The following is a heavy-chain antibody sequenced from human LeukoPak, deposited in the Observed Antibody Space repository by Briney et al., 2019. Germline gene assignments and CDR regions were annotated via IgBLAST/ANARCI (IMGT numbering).Heavy chain of an antibody. CDR1: GFTFSDYS. Sequence: PGGSLRLSCAASGFTFSDYSMSWVRQAPGGGLEWVSAISGSGDKTFHADSVKGRCTTSRDNSKNTLSLQMSSLRVEDSAVYFCAKDTSAWWYHRAYMNVWGTGTTVTVSS. CDR2: ISGSGDKT. CDR3: AKDTSAWWYHRAYMNV. J-gene: IGHJ6*03. D-gene: IGHD2-15*01. V-gene: IGHV3-23*01.